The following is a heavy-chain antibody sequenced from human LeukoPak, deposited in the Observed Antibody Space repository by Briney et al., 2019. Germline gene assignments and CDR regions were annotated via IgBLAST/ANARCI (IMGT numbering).Heavy chain of an antibody. CDR2: IYYSGST. J-gene: IGHJ6*03. Sequence: SETLSLTCTVSGGSLSSSSYYWGWIRQPPGKGLEWIGSIYYSGSTYYNPSLKSRVTISVDTSKNQFSLKLSSVTAADTAVYYCAREDRDPYYYYYMDVWGKGTTVTVSS. CDR1: GGSLSSSSYY. D-gene: IGHD2-15*01. CDR3: AREDRDPYYYYYMDV. V-gene: IGHV4-39*07.